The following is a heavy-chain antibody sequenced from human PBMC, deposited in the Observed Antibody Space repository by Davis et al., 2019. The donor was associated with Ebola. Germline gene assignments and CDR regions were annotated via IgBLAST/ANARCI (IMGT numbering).Heavy chain of an antibody. D-gene: IGHD2-2*01. CDR1: GFTFSSYA. J-gene: IGHJ4*02. Sequence: GESLKISCAAPGFTFSSYAMSWVRQAPGKGLEWVSAISGSGGSTYYADSVKGRFTISRDNSKNTLYLQMNSLRAEDTAVYYCAKGVVPADYLDYWGQGTLVTVSS. V-gene: IGHV3-23*01. CDR3: AKGVVPADYLDY. CDR2: ISGSGGST.